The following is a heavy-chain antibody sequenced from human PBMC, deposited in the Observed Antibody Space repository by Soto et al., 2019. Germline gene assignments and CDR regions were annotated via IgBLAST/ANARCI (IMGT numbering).Heavy chain of an antibody. J-gene: IGHJ6*02. CDR1: GFTVSSNY. V-gene: IGHV3-53*01. D-gene: IGHD5-18*01. CDR2: IYSGGST. CDR3: ARERGYSYGYVYYYYGMDV. Sequence: GGSLQLSCAASGFTVSSNYMSWVRQAPGKGLEWVSVIYSGGSTYYADSVKGRFTISRDNSKNTLYLQMNSLRAEDTAVYYCARERGYSYGYVYYYYGMDVWGQGTTVTVS.